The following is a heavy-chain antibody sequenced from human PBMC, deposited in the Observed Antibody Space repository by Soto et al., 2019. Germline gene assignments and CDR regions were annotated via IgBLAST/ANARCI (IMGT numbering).Heavy chain of an antibody. Sequence: PSETLSLTCAVYGGSFCGYYWSWIRQPPGKGLEWIGEINHSGSTNYNPSLKSRVTISVDTSKNQFSLKLSSVTAADTAVYYCARSGYSGYDHRFDYWGQGTLVTVSS. CDR1: GGSFCGYY. CDR2: INHSGST. CDR3: ARSGYSGYDHRFDY. J-gene: IGHJ4*02. V-gene: IGHV4-34*01. D-gene: IGHD5-12*01.